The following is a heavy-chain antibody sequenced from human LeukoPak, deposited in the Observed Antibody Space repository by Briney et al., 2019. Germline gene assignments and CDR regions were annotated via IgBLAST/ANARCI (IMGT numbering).Heavy chain of an antibody. CDR3: ARDGVSSTSFHYYYYYMDV. V-gene: IGHV3-13*01. CDR2: IGTAGDT. Sequence: GGSLRLSCAASGFTFSSYDMHWVRQATGKGLEWVSAIGTAGDTYYPGSVKGRLTISRDNAKNSLYLQMNSLRAEDTAVYYCARDGVSSTSFHYYYYYMDVWGKGTTVTVSS. D-gene: IGHD2-2*01. CDR1: GFTFSSYD. J-gene: IGHJ6*03.